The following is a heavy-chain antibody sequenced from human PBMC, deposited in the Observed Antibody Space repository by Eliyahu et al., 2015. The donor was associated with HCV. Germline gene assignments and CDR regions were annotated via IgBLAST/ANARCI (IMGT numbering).Heavy chain of an antibody. CDR3: ASGGGGIAVAGTGGWFDP. J-gene: IGHJ5*02. CDR2: THXXGST. Sequence: QVQLQESGPGLVKPSETLSLTCTVPGGSITTYYXSXIRQPPGKGXXGIGYTHXXGSTNXNPXLKSRVTISLDTSKNQFSLKLTXVTAADTAVYFCASGGGGIAVAGTGGWFDPWGQGTLVTVSS. D-gene: IGHD6-19*01. CDR1: GGSITTYY. V-gene: IGHV4-59*01.